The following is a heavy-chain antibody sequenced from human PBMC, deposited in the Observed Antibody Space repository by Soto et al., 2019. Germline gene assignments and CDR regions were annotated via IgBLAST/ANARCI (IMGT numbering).Heavy chain of an antibody. CDR1: GYTFTSYP. D-gene: IGHD2-15*01. CDR2: LSAYNDNI. Sequence: QIHLVQSGAEVKESGASVKVSCKASGYTFTSYPISWVRQAPGQGLEWMGWLSAYNDNIVYAQRFQGRVTVTIDTPTDTAYMELRSLRSDDTAVYYCATVAGSVPYWGQGTLVTVSS. CDR3: ATVAGSVPY. J-gene: IGHJ4*02. V-gene: IGHV1-18*01.